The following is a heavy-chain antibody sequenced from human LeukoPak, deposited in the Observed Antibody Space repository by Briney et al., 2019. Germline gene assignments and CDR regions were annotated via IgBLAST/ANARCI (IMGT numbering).Heavy chain of an antibody. CDR2: STRSSYI. J-gene: IGHJ4*02. Sequence: GGSLRLSCAGSGFTFSSYSMKWVRQAPGKGLEWVSSSTRSSYIYYADSVKGRFTISRDNAKKSVYLQMNSLRAEDTAVYYCARAIGRSWGKVDYWGQGTLVTVSS. CDR3: ARAIGRSWGKVDY. CDR1: GFTFSSYS. D-gene: IGHD6-13*01. V-gene: IGHV3-21*01.